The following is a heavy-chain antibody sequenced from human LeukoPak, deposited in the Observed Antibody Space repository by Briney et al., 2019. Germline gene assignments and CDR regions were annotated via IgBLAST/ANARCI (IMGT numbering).Heavy chain of an antibody. CDR1: GASIDSYY. J-gene: IGHJ6*02. V-gene: IGHV4-59*01. CDR2: VSYSGST. D-gene: IGHD4-17*01. Sequence: SETLSLTCTVSGASIDSYYWSWIRQPPGKGLEWIGCVSYSGSTDYNPALKSRVTISEDTSRSQISLKLSSVTAADTAVYFCARGKFGDFEDWGQGTTVTVSS. CDR3: ARGKFGDFED.